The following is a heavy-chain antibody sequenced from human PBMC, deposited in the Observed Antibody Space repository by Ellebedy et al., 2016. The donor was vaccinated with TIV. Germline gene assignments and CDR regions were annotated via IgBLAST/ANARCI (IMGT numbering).Heavy chain of an antibody. Sequence: GESLKISCAASGFTFSDYYMSWIRQAPGKGLEWVSYISSSSSYTNYADSVKGRFTISRDNAKNSLYLQMNSLRAGDTAVYYCARGSPGYSSSYFDLWGRGTLVTVSS. D-gene: IGHD6-13*01. V-gene: IGHV3-11*06. CDR2: ISSSSSYT. J-gene: IGHJ2*01. CDR3: ARGSPGYSSSYFDL. CDR1: GFTFSDYY.